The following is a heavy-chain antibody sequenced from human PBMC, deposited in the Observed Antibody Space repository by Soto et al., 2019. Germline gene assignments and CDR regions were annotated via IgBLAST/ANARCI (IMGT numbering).Heavy chain of an antibody. CDR1: GDSISTYY. CDR2: IYYSGST. V-gene: IGHV4-59*08. CDR3: ARRYSPGHCSGGDSCYYYYYYMDV. Sequence: QVQLQESGPGLVKPSETLSLTCNVSGDSISTYYWNWIRQSPGKGLEWIGYIYYSGSTNYNPSLKSRVTISVDTSKNQFSLKLSSVTAADTAVYYCARRYSPGHCSGGDSCYYYYYYMDVWGRGAPVTVSS. D-gene: IGHD2-15*01. J-gene: IGHJ6*03.